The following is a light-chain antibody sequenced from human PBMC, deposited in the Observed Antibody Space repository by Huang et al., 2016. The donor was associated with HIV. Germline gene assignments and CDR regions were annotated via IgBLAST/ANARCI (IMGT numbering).Light chain of an antibody. J-gene: IGKJ1*01. CDR1: QCVKNNY. CDR2: GAS. CDR3: QQYGSSPKT. Sequence: EIVLTQSPGTLSLSPGERATLSCRASQCVKNNYLAWYQQKPGQAPRRLIYGASSRATGIPDRLSGSGSGTDFTLTISRLEPEDFAVFYCQQYGSSPKTFGQGTKVEI. V-gene: IGKV3-20*01.